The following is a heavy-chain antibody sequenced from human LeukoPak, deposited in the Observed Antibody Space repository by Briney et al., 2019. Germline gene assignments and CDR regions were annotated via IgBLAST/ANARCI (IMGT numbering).Heavy chain of an antibody. Sequence: SETLSLTCAVYGGSFSGYYWSWIRQPPGKGLEWIGEINHSGSTNYNPSLKSRVTISVDTSKNQFSLKLSSVTAADTAVYYCARNELISSNYYYYGMDVWGQGTTVTVSS. CDR3: ARNELISSNYYYYGMDV. CDR1: GGSFSGYY. J-gene: IGHJ6*02. CDR2: INHSGST. V-gene: IGHV4-34*01.